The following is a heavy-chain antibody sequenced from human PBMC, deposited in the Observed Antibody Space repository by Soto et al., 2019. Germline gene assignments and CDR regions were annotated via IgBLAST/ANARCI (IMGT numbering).Heavy chain of an antibody. CDR2: IYHSGST. D-gene: IGHD2-15*01. V-gene: IGHV4-30-2*01. Sequence: PSETLSLTCAVSGGSISSGGYSWSWIRQPPGKGLEWIGYIYHSGSTYYNPSLKSRVTISVDRSKNQFSLKLSSVTAADTAVYYCARARCSGGSCHTYNWFDPWGQGTLVTVSS. J-gene: IGHJ5*02. CDR1: GGSISSGGYS. CDR3: ARARCSGGSCHTYNWFDP.